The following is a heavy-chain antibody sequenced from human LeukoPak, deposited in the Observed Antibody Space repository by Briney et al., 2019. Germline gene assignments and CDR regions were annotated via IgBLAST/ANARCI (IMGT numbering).Heavy chain of an antibody. D-gene: IGHD6-19*01. CDR1: GFTFSSYA. V-gene: IGHV3-23*01. J-gene: IGHJ4*02. Sequence: PGGSLRLSCAASGFTFSSYAMSWVRQAPGKGLEWVSVISGSGGSTYYADSVKGRFTISRDNAKNSLYLQMNSLRAEDTAVYYCASPKYSRGGPNYFDYWGQGTLVTVSS. CDR3: ASPKYSRGGPNYFDY. CDR2: ISGSGGST.